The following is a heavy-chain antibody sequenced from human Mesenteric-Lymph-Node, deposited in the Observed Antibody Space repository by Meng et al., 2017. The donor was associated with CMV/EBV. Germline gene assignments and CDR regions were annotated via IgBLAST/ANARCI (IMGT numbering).Heavy chain of an antibody. CDR1: GVSISSGGYY. V-gene: IGHV4-31*02. J-gene: IGHJ4*02. D-gene: IGHD3-16*01. CDR3: AKEKIGGSAAFDY. Sequence: SGVSISSGGYYWSWIRQSPGKGLEWIGYSYYTGVTYYNPSLKSRVTISVDNSKNQFSLKLSSVTAADTAIHYCAKEKIGGSAAFDYWGQGILVTVSS. CDR2: SYYTGVT.